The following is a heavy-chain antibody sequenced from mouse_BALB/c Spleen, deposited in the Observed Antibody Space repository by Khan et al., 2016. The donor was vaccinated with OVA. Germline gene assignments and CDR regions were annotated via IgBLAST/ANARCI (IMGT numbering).Heavy chain of an antibody. CDR1: GFSLTNYG. CDR3: ARQPYYHYYIMDY. D-gene: IGHD2-10*01. J-gene: IGHJ4*01. Sequence: QVQLKQSGPGLVAPSQSLSITCTISGFSLTNYGVHWVRQPPGKGLEWLAVIWSVGSTTYNSVFKSRLSISKDNSKSQVFLKMNSLQTDDTAMYYCARQPYYHYYIMDYWGQGTSVTVSS. CDR2: IWSVGST. V-gene: IGHV2-6-1*01.